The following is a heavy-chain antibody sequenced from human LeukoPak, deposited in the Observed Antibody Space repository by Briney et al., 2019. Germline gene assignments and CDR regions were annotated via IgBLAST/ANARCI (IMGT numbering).Heavy chain of an antibody. V-gene: IGHV3-33*08. D-gene: IGHD3-22*01. CDR2: IWYDGSDK. Sequence: GGSLRLSCAASGFTFSSYVMHWVRQAPGKRLEWVSVIWYDGSDKYYADSVKGRFSISRDNSKNTLYLQMNSLRAEDTAVYYCARELPPVVNFYFDSWGQGTLVTVSS. J-gene: IGHJ4*02. CDR1: GFTFSSYV. CDR3: ARELPPVVNFYFDS.